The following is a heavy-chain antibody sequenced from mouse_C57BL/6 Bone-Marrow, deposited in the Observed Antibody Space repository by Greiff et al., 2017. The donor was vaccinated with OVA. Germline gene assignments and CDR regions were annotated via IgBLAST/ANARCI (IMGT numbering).Heavy chain of an antibody. CDR2: IYPGDGDT. Sequence: VQLQQSGPELVKPGASVKISCKASGYAFSSSWMNWVKQRPGKGLEWIGRIYPGDGDTNYNGKFKGKATLTADKSSSTAYMQLSSLTSEDSAVYCCARSRDYYYGSSPYFDVWGTGTTVTVSS. CDR3: ARSRDYYYGSSPYFDV. D-gene: IGHD1-1*01. V-gene: IGHV1-82*01. CDR1: GYAFSSSW. J-gene: IGHJ1*03.